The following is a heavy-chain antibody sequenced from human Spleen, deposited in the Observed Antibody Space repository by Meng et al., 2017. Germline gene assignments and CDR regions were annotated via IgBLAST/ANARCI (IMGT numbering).Heavy chain of an antibody. D-gene: IGHD6-6*01. CDR1: GGSFSGYY. V-gene: IGHV4-34*01. J-gene: IGHJ5*02. CDR3: ARPSRYNWFDP. CDR2: INHSGST. Sequence: QVQLQQWGAGLLKPSETLSLTCAVYGGSFSGYYWSWFRQPPGKGLEWIGEINHSGSTNYNPSLKSRVTISVDTSKNQFSLKLSSVTAADTAVYYCARPSRYNWFDPWGQGTLVTVSS.